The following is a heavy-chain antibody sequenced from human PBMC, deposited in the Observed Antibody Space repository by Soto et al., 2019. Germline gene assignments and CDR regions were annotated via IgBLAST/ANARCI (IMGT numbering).Heavy chain of an antibody. CDR1: GYTFTSYG. V-gene: IGHV1-18*01. CDR2: ISAYNGNT. J-gene: IGHJ6*02. Sequence: ASVKVSCKASGYTFTSYGISWVRQAPGQGLEWMGWISAYNGNTNYAQKLQGRVTMTTDTSTSTAYMELRSLRSDDTAVYYCASASGGSCYSVLCFYGMDVWGQGTTVTVSS. D-gene: IGHD2-15*01. CDR3: ASASGGSCYSVLCFYGMDV.